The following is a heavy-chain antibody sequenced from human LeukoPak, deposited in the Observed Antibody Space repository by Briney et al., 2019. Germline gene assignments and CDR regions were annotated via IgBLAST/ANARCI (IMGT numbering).Heavy chain of an antibody. CDR1: GFTFSSYA. J-gene: IGHJ4*02. CDR2: ISYDGSNK. Sequence: GGSLRLSCAASGFTFSSYAMHWVRQAPGKGLEWVAVISYDGSNKYYADSVKGRFTISRDNSKNTLYLQRNSLRAEDTAVYYCARERGGFGELLGYFDYWGQGTLVTVSS. V-gene: IGHV3-30*01. CDR3: ARERGGFGELLGYFDY. D-gene: IGHD3-10*01.